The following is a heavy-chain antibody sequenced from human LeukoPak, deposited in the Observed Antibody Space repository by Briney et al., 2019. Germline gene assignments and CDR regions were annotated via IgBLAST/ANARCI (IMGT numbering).Heavy chain of an antibody. CDR2: IYYSGST. CDR1: GGSISSGGYY. D-gene: IGHD5-12*01. V-gene: IGHV4-31*03. CDR3: ARHSDYLRAFAY. Sequence: SQTLSLTCTVSGGSISSGGYYWSWIRQHPGKDLEWIGYIYYSGSTYYNPSLKSRVTISVDTSKNQFSLKLSSVTAADTAVYYCARHSDYLRAFAYWGQGTLVTVPS. J-gene: IGHJ4*02.